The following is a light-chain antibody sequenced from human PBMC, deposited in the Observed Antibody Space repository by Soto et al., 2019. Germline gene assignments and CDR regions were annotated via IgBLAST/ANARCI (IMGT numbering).Light chain of an antibody. V-gene: IGKV1-39*01. CDR1: QTIKKF. CDR2: TAS. J-gene: IGKJ4*01. Sequence: DIPMTQSPTSLSAPVGDSVTITCRASQTIKKFLNWYQQKPGTAPKLLIYTASSVQAGFPSRFSGSGSGTDFILTISNLQPEDFATYSCQQAFSAPLTFGGGTRVEI. CDR3: QQAFSAPLT.